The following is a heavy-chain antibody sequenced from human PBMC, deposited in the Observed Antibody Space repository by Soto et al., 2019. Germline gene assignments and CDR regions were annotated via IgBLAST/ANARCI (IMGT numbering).Heavy chain of an antibody. J-gene: IGHJ4*02. Sequence: GGSLRLSCAASGFTFSSYAMSWVRQAPGKGLEWVSAISGSGGSTYYADSVKGRFTISRDNSKNMLYLQMNSLRAEDTAVYYCAKDLALGGSGGSCYFDYWGQGTLVTVSS. CDR1: GFTFSSYA. D-gene: IGHD2-15*01. CDR3: AKDLALGGSGGSCYFDY. CDR2: ISGSGGST. V-gene: IGHV3-23*01.